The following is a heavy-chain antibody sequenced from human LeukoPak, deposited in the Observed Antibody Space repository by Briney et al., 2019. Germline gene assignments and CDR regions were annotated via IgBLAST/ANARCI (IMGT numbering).Heavy chain of an antibody. J-gene: IGHJ4*02. V-gene: IGHV4-34*01. CDR1: GGSFSGYY. CDR2: VNHSGTT. CDR3: ARANVDRGGNSRRPWDY. D-gene: IGHD4-23*01. Sequence: SETLSLTCAVYGGSFSGYYWSWIRQPPGKGLEWIGEVNHSGTTNYNPSLKSRVTISVDTSKNQFSLKLSSVTAADTAVYYCARANVDRGGNSRRPWDYWGQGNLVTVSS.